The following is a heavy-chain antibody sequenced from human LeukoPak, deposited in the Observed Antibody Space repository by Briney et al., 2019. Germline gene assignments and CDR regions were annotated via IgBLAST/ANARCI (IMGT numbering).Heavy chain of an antibody. CDR1: GGSFSGYY. CDR3: ARGSGSLGYFDY. V-gene: IGHV4-34*01. CDR2: INHSGST. Sequence: SETLSLTCAVYGGSFSGYYWSWIRQPPGKGLEWIGEINHSGSTNYNPSLKSRVTISVDTSKNQFSLKLSSVTAADTAVYYCARGSGSLGYFDYWGQGTLVTVSS. D-gene: IGHD1-26*01. J-gene: IGHJ4*02.